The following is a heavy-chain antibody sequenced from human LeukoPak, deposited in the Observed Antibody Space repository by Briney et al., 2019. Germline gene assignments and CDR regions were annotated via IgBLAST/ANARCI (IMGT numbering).Heavy chain of an antibody. D-gene: IGHD5-18*01. CDR2: INHSGST. Sequence: PSETLSLTCAVYGGSFSGYYWSWIRQPPGKGLEWIGEINHSGSTNYNPSLKSRVTISVDTSKNQFSLKLSSVTAADTAVYYCARVKSGYSYGYLAAHYYYYYMDVWGKGTTVTVSS. CDR3: ARVKSGYSYGYLAAHYYYYYMDV. V-gene: IGHV4-34*01. CDR1: GGSFSGYY. J-gene: IGHJ6*03.